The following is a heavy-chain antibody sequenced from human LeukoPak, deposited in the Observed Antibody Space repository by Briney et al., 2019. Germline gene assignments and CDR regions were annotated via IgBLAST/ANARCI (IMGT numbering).Heavy chain of an antibody. D-gene: IGHD3-22*01. CDR1: GFTFSDHY. J-gene: IGHJ4*02. V-gene: IGHV3-30*18. Sequence: GGSLRLSCAVSGFTFSDHYMDWVRQAPGKGLEWVAVISYDGSNKYYADSVKGRFTISRDNSKNTLYLQMNSLRAEDTAVYYCAKDFSPYYDSSGYSQDDYWGQGTLVTVSS. CDR2: ISYDGSNK. CDR3: AKDFSPYYDSSGYSQDDY.